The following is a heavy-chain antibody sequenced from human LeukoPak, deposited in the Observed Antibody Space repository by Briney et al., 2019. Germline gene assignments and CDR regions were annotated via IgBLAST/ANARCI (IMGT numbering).Heavy chain of an antibody. Sequence: PSQTLSLTCAVSGGSISSGGYSWSWIRQPPGKGLEWIGYIYHSGSTYYNPSLKSRVTISVGRSKNQFSLKLSSVTAADTAVYYCASSGVVPAADDAFDIWGQGTMVTVSS. CDR3: ASSGVVPAADDAFDI. D-gene: IGHD2-2*01. J-gene: IGHJ3*02. CDR2: IYHSGST. CDR1: GGSISSGGYS. V-gene: IGHV4-30-2*01.